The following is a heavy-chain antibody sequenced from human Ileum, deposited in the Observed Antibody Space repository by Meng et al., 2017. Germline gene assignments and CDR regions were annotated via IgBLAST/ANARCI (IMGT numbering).Heavy chain of an antibody. Sequence: GGSLRLSCAASGFTFSSYAMHWVRQAPGKGLEWVAVISYDGSNKYYADSVKGRFTISRVNSKNTLYLQMNSLRAEDTAVYYCARIDSSGYNDWFDPWGQGTLVTVSS. V-gene: IGHV3-30-3*01. CDR2: ISYDGSNK. CDR3: ARIDSSGYNDWFDP. CDR1: GFTFSSYA. J-gene: IGHJ5*02. D-gene: IGHD3-22*01.